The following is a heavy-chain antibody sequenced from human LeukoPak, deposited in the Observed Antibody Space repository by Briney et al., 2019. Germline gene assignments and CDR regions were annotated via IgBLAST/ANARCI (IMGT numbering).Heavy chain of an antibody. V-gene: IGHV3-21*06. CDR2: ISSNSRHI. CDR1: GFTFDDYS. J-gene: IGHJ4*02. Sequence: GGSLRLSCAASGFTFDDYSMNWVRQAPGKGLEWVSSISSNSRHIYYADSMRGRFTISRDNAKNSLYLQMNSLKPEDTAVYYCARVAEAAAFDSWGQGTLVTVSS. D-gene: IGHD6-13*01. CDR3: ARVAEAAAFDS.